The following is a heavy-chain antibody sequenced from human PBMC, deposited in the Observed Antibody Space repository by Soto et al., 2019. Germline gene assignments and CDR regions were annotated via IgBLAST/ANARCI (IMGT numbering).Heavy chain of an antibody. J-gene: IGHJ6*02. CDR1: GYTFSSYD. D-gene: IGHD1-7*01. CDR2: MNPNSGNT. CDR3: ARVDWNCPYYYYGMDV. Sequence: QVQLVQSGAEVKKPGASLKVSCKASGYTFSSYDINWVRQATGQGLERMGWMNPNSGNTGYAQKFQGRVTMTRNTSISTAYMELSSLRSEDTAVYYCARVDWNCPYYYYGMDVWGQGTTVTVSS. V-gene: IGHV1-8*01.